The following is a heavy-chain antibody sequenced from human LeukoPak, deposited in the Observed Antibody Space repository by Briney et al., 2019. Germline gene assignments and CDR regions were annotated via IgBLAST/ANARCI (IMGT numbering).Heavy chain of an antibody. CDR3: ARPRRGSYRLDY. J-gene: IGHJ4*02. CDR1: GGTFSSYA. CDR2: VIPIFGTA. D-gene: IGHD1-26*01. Sequence: ASVKVSCTASGGTFSSYAISWVRQAPGQGLEWMGGVIPIFGTANYAQKFQGRVTITADESTSTAYMELSSLRSEDTAVYYCARPRRGSYRLDYWGQGTLVTVSS. V-gene: IGHV1-69*13.